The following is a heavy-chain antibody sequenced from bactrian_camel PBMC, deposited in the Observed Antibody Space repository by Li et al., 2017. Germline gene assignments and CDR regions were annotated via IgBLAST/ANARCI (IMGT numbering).Heavy chain of an antibody. CDR3: AARRGSIVGWRHFEFDY. J-gene: IGHJ4*01. CDR1: GDTFNSYY. V-gene: IGHV3S28*01. CDR2: IYPGSGNT. Sequence: QLVESGGGSVQPGGSLRLSCVASGDTFNSYYMAWIRQAPGNRREGLAAIYPGSGNTYYADSAKGRFAISQNYAKNTLSLQMNALKPEDTAMYWCAARRGSIVGWRHFEFDYRGQGTQVTVS. D-gene: IGHD7*01.